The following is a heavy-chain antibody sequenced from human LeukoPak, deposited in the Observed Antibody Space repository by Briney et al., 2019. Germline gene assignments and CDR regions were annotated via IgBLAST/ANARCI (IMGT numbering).Heavy chain of an antibody. CDR3: AREICGEDFFDY. CDR2: IYAGSNA. V-gene: IGHV3-23*03. Sequence: GGSLRLSCAASGFTFSSYAMSWVRQAPGKGLEWVSSIYAGSNAYYADSVKGRFTISRDNAKNSLYLQMNSLRAEDTAVYYCAREICGEDFFDYWGQGTLVTVSS. D-gene: IGHD3-10*01. J-gene: IGHJ4*02. CDR1: GFTFSSYA.